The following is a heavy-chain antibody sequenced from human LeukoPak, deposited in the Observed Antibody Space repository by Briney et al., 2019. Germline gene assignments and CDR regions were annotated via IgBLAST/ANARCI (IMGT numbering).Heavy chain of an antibody. CDR2: IHPSGGST. CDR1: GYTFTSYY. CDR3: TRGGDTTAMGDF. D-gene: IGHD1-1*01. V-gene: IGHV1-46*01. J-gene: IGHJ4*02. Sequence: ASVTVSCMASGYTFTSYYVHWVRQAPGQGLEWMAIIHPSGGSTTCAQKFQGRVTMTRDTSTSTVYMELSSLRSEDTAVYYCTRGGDTTAMGDFWGQGTLVTVSP.